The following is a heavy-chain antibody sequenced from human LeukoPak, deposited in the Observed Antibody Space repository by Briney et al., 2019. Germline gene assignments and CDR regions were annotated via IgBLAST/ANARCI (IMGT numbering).Heavy chain of an antibody. J-gene: IGHJ3*02. D-gene: IGHD3-10*01. Sequence: SETLSLTCAVYGGSFSGYYWSWIRQSPGKGLEWIGEINHSGSTNYNPSLKSRVAILVDTSKNQFSLKLSSVTAADTAVYYCARRVRGVNDAFDIWGQRTMVTVSS. CDR3: ARRVRGVNDAFDI. CDR1: GGSFSGYY. CDR2: INHSGST. V-gene: IGHV4-34*01.